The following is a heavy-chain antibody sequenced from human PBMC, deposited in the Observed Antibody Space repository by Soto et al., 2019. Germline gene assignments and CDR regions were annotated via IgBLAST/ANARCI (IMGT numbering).Heavy chain of an antibody. Sequence: QVQLQESAPGLVKPSQTLSLTCIVSGSSVSSGNYYWSWIRHPPGKGLDWIGYIYYSGSIFYNPSLKSGVTISVDTSRNQFSLKLSSVTAADTAVYYCARDAIDKYSRSVGMDVWGQGTTVTVSS. CDR3: ARDAIDKYSRSVGMDV. J-gene: IGHJ6*02. CDR2: IYYSGSI. V-gene: IGHV4-31*03. CDR1: GSSVSSGNYY. D-gene: IGHD6-6*01.